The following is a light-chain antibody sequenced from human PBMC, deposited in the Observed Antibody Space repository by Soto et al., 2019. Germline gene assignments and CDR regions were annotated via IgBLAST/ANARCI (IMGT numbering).Light chain of an antibody. J-gene: IGKJ4*01. V-gene: IGKV3-11*01. CDR1: HNINTY. Sequence: DIVLTQSPDTLSLSLGERATLSCRASHNINTYLVWYQQKPGQAPRLLIYDASKRDTGIPDRFSGSGSGTDFTLTITSLAPEDFALYYCQQRSSWPRAFGGGTKVEIK. CDR2: DAS. CDR3: QQRSSWPRA.